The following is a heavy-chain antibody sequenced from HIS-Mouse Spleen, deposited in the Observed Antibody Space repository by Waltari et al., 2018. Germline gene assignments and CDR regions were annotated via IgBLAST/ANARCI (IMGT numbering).Heavy chain of an antibody. CDR1: GGSISSSSYY. CDR3: AREIPYSSSWYDWYFDL. D-gene: IGHD6-13*01. V-gene: IGHV4-39*07. Sequence: QLQLQESGPGLVKPSETLSLTCTVSGGSISSSSYYWGWIRQPPGKGLEWIGGIHYSGGTYTNPALKSRVTRSVDTSKNQFSLKLSSVTAADTAVYYCAREIPYSSSWYDWYFDLWGRGTLVTVSS. J-gene: IGHJ2*01. CDR2: IHYSGGT.